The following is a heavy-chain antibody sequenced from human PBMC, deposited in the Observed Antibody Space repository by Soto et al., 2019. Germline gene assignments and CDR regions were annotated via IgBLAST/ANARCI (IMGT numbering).Heavy chain of an antibody. J-gene: IGHJ1*01. CDR1: GFTFSSYA. D-gene: IGHD2-15*01. Sequence: GGSLRLSWAASGFTFSSYAMSWVRQAPGKGLEWVSAISGSGGSTYYADSVKGRFTISRDNSKNTLYLQMNSLRAEDTAVYYCAKGTVVVAAILAEYFQHWGQGTLVTVSS. CDR2: ISGSGGST. CDR3: AKGTVVVAAILAEYFQH. V-gene: IGHV3-23*01.